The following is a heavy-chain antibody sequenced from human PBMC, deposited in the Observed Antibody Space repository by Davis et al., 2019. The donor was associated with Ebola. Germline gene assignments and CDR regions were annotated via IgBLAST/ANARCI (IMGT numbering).Heavy chain of an antibody. Sequence: GGSLRLSCAASGFTFSDYYMSWIRQAPGKGLEWVSYISSSGSTIYYADSVKGRFTISRDNAKNSLYLQMNSLRAEDTALYYCAKDITRYDYIWGSYRRNYYYYGMDVWGQGTTVTVSS. CDR3: AKDITRYDYIWGSYRRNYYYYGMDV. J-gene: IGHJ6*02. V-gene: IGHV3-11*01. CDR1: GFTFSDYY. D-gene: IGHD3-16*02. CDR2: ISSSGSTI.